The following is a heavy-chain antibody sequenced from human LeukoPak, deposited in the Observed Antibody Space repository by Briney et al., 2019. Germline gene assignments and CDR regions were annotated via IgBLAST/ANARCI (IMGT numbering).Heavy chain of an antibody. CDR2: INPNSGGT. Sequence: ASVKVSCKASGYTFTSYGISWVRQAPGQGLEWMGWINPNSGGTNYAQKFQGRVTMTRDTSISTAYMELSRLRSDDTAVCYCARPYSSSWYYGMDVWGQGTTVTVSS. J-gene: IGHJ6*02. CDR1: GYTFTSYG. V-gene: IGHV1-2*02. D-gene: IGHD6-13*01. CDR3: ARPYSSSWYYGMDV.